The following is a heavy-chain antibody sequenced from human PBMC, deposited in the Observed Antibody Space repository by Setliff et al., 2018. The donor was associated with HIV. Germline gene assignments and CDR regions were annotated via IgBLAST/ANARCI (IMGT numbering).Heavy chain of an antibody. CDR3: ARVGSYWSTFDY. CDR2: INTETGNP. Sequence: ASVKVSCKASGYTFTTYGISWVRQAPGQGPEWMGWINTETGNPMYAQGFRGRLVFSLDSSVNTAYLQINSLKTEDTAMYYCARVGSYWSTFDYWGQGALVTVSS. D-gene: IGHD2-8*02. CDR1: GYTFTTYG. J-gene: IGHJ4*02. V-gene: IGHV7-4-1*02.